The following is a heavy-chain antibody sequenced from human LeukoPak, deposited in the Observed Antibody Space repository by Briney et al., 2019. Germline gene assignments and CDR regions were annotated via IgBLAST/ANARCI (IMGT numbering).Heavy chain of an antibody. CDR2: ISPSADIK. CDR3: AKDDAWLRFGE. CDR1: GFTFSSYG. Sequence: GGSPRLSCAASGFTFSSYGMHWVRQAPGKGLEWVSGISPSADIKYYADSVKGRFTISRDNSKNILYREVISLTADDTAVYYCAKDDAWLRFGEWSQGTLVTVSS. V-gene: IGHV3-23*01. J-gene: IGHJ4*02. D-gene: IGHD3-10*01.